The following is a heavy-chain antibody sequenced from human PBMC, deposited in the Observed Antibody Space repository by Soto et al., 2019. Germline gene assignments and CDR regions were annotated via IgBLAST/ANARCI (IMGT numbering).Heavy chain of an antibody. CDR2: IRSKVYGGTT. V-gene: IGHV3-49*03. J-gene: IGHJ3*02. CDR3: TSGYSSWRVAFDI. Sequence: PGGSLRLSCTASGFTFGDYAMSWFRQAPGKGLEWVGFIRSKVYGGTTEYAASVKGRFTISRDDSKSIAYLQMNSLKTEDTAVYYCTSGYSSWRVAFDIWGQGTMVTVSS. D-gene: IGHD6-13*01. CDR1: GFTFGDYA.